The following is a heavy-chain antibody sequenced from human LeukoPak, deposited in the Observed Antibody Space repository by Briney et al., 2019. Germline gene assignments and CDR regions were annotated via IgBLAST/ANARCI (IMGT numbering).Heavy chain of an antibody. CDR2: IIPIFGTT. CDR3: ASGVATNRPADASIDY. CDR1: GGTFSSYA. Sequence: VASVKVSCKASGGTFSSYAISWVRQAPGQGLEWMGGIIPIFGTTNYAHNFQGRVTITTDESTSTAYMELSSLRSEDTAVYYCASGVATNRPADASIDYWGQGTLVTVSS. J-gene: IGHJ4*02. D-gene: IGHD5-12*01. V-gene: IGHV1-69*05.